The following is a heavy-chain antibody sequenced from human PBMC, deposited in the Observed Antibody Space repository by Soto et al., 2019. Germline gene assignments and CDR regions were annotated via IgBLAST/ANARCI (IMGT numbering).Heavy chain of an antibody. Sequence: QVQLQESGPGLVKPSGTLSLTCAVSGGSISSSHWWTWVRQSPGKGLEYIGDISHSGTSNSNPSLKGRVTLSVDKSKNHFSLTLTSVSAADRAVYYWARVVLTITRGAFDAWGQGTLVIVSS. D-gene: IGHD3-9*01. CDR1: GGSISSSHW. V-gene: IGHV4-4*02. CDR3: ARVVLTITRGAFDA. J-gene: IGHJ3*01. CDR2: ISHSGTS.